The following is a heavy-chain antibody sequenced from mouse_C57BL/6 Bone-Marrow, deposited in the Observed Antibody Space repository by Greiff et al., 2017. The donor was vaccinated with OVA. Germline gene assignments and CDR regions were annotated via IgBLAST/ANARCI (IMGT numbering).Heavy chain of an antibody. V-gene: IGHV5-4*01. D-gene: IGHD1-1*01. CDR1: GFTFSSYA. Sequence: EVQRVESGGGLVKPGGSLKLSCAASGFTFSSYAMSWVRQTPEKRLEWVATISDGGSYTYYPDNVKGRFTISRDNAKNNLYLQMSHLKSEDTAMYYCARGINTRYFDVWGTGTTVTVSS. CDR2: ISDGGSYT. CDR3: ARGINTRYFDV. J-gene: IGHJ1*03.